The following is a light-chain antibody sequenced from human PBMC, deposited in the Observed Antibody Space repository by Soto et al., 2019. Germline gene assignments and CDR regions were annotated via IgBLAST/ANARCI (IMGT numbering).Light chain of an antibody. Sequence: VLPQSPDTLSLSPGDRATLPCRASQSVRSTFLAWYQQKPGQAPRLLIYGASNRAAGIPERFSGSASGTEFTLTISRLEPDDSAVYYCQQYHDSPMNTFGQGTKLQIK. CDR1: QSVRSTF. CDR3: QQYHDSPMNT. J-gene: IGKJ2*01. V-gene: IGKV3-20*01. CDR2: GAS.